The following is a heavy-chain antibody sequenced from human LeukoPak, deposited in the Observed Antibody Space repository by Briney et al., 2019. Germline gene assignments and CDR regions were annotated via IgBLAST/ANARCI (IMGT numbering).Heavy chain of an antibody. CDR1: GGTFSSYA. CDR2: IIPILGIA. J-gene: IGHJ3*02. D-gene: IGHD3-22*01. CDR3: ARDKLYDDRSGYHT. Sequence: SVKVSCKASGGTFSSYAIRWVRQAPGQGLEWMGRIIPILGIANYAQKFQGRVTITADKSTSTAYMELNSLISEDTAVYYCARDKLYDDRSGYHTWGQGTMVTVSS. V-gene: IGHV1-69*04.